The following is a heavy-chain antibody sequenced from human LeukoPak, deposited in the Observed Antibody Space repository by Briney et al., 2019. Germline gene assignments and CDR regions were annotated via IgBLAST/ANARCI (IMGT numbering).Heavy chain of an antibody. D-gene: IGHD3/OR15-3a*01. CDR2: ISYSGSTI. CDR1: GFTFSSYE. Sequence: QPGGSLRLSCAASGFTFSSYEMNWVRQAPGKGLEWVSYISYSGSTIYYADSVKGRFTISRDNSKNTLYLQMNSLRAEDTAVYYCARDLDSSRRPFDYWGQGTLVTVSS. J-gene: IGHJ4*02. CDR3: ARDLDSSRRPFDY. V-gene: IGHV3-48*03.